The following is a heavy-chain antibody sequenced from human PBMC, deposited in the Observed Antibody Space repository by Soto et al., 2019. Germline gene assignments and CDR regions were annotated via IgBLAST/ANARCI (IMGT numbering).Heavy chain of an antibody. D-gene: IGHD3-16*01. J-gene: IGHJ4*02. CDR1: GFTLSSHG. CDR2: IDPTGTNT. V-gene: IGHV3-23*05. CDR3: VSWGSAHFDD. Sequence: GGSLRLWCAASGFTLSSHGMSWVRLAPGTGLEWVSTIDPTGTNTHYADSVRGRFTMSRDNSRPTLDLQMNSLRAADTDLYYWVSWGSAHFDDWGQGTPVTVSS.